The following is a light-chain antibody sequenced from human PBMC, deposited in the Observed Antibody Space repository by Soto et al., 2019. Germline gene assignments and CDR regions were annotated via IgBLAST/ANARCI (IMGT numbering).Light chain of an antibody. CDR3: QQYTDNWT. CDR1: QRISSW. Sequence: DIQMTQSPSTLSASVGDRVTITCRASQRISSWLAWYQQKPGKAPKLLIYKASTLQSGVPSRFSGSGSGTEFTLAISSLQPDNSAPYYCQQYTDNWTFGQGTKV. J-gene: IGKJ1*01. V-gene: IGKV1-5*03. CDR2: KAS.